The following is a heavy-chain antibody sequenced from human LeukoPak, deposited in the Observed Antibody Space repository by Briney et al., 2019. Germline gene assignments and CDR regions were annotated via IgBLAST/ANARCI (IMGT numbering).Heavy chain of an antibody. V-gene: IGHV3-73*01. J-gene: IGHJ5*02. CDR1: GFTFSGSA. CDR2: IRSKANSYAT. D-gene: IGHD2-2*01. CDR3: TSGGYCSSTSCYGET. Sequence: SGGSLRLSCAASGFTFSGSAMHWVRQASGKGLEWVGRIRSKANSYATAYAASVKGRFTISRDDSKNTAYLQMNSLKTEDTAVYYCTSGGYCSSTSCYGETWGQGTLVTVSS.